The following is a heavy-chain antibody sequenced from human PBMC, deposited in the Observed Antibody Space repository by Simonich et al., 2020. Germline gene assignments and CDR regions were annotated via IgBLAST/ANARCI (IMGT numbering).Heavy chain of an antibody. V-gene: IGHV3-30*07. Sequence: QVQLVESGGGVVQPGRSLRLSCAASGFTFSSYAMHWVRQAPGKGLGWVAVISYEGSNKYYADSVKGRFTISRDNSKTTLYLQMNSLRAEDTAVYYCAREDLTGDAFDIWGQGTMVTVSS. CDR3: AREDLTGDAFDI. J-gene: IGHJ3*02. CDR2: ISYEGSNK. CDR1: GFTFSSYA. D-gene: IGHD7-27*01.